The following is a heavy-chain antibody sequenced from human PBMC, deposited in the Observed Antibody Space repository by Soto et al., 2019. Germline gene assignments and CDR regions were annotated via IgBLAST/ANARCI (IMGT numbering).Heavy chain of an antibody. Sequence: ASVKVSCKASGYTFTSYGISWVRQAPGQGLEWMGWISAYNGNTNYAQKLQGRVTITTDTSTSTAYMELRSLRSDDTAVYYCAREGRAGYSYGYGWFDPWGQGTLVTVYS. CDR3: AREGRAGYSYGYGWFDP. J-gene: IGHJ5*02. CDR2: ISAYNGNT. CDR1: GYTFTSYG. V-gene: IGHV1-18*01. D-gene: IGHD5-18*01.